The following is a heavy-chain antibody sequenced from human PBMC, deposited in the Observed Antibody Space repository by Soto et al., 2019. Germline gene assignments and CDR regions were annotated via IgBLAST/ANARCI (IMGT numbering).Heavy chain of an antibody. V-gene: IGHV3-33*01. CDR2: IWYDGSNK. CDR1: GFTFSSYG. Sequence: GGSLRLSCAASGFTFSSYGMHWVRQAPGKGLEWVAVIWYDGSNKYYADSVKGRFTISRDNSKNTLYLQMNSLRAEDTAVYYCARDRGVAYYFDYWGQGTLVTVSS. J-gene: IGHJ4*02. D-gene: IGHD3-3*01. CDR3: ARDRGVAYYFDY.